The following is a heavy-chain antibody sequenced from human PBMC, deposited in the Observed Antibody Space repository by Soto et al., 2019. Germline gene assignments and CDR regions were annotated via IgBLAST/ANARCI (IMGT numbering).Heavy chain of an antibody. CDR1: GGSFSGYY. J-gene: IGHJ4*02. D-gene: IGHD3-9*01. CDR2: INHSGST. CDR3: ARGWGNILTGPNQYYFDY. Sequence: SETLSLTCAVYGGSFSGYYWSWIRQPPGKGLEWIGEINHSGSTNYNPSLKSRVTISVDTSKNQFSLKLSSVTAADTAVYYCARGWGNILTGPNQYYFDYWGQGTLVTVSS. V-gene: IGHV4-34*01.